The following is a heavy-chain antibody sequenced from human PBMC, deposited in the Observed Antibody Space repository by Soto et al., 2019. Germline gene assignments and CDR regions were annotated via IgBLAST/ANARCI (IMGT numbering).Heavy chain of an antibody. CDR3: ARDDLYCSSTSCRHYYYYGMDV. CDR1: GFTFSSYW. Sequence: EVQLVESGGGLVQPGGSLRLSCAASGFTFSSYWMSWVRQAPGKGLEWVANIKQDGSEKYYVDSVKGRFTIPRDNAKNSLYLQMNSLRAEDTAVYYCARDDLYCSSTSCRHYYYYGMDVWGQGTTVTVSS. J-gene: IGHJ6*02. V-gene: IGHV3-7*01. CDR2: IKQDGSEK. D-gene: IGHD2-2*01.